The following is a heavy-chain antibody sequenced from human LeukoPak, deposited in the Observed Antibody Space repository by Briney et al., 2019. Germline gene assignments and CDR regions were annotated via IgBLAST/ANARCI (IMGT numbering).Heavy chain of an antibody. CDR3: ARPNITSYYDSRGYDAFDV. Sequence: GESLKISYKGSGXRFNAYWIAWVRQMPGKGLERMGIIYPDDSDTRYSPSFQGQVTISADKSVRTAYLQWSSLKASDTGMYYCARPNITSYYDSRGYDAFDVWGQGTMVTVSS. D-gene: IGHD3-22*01. V-gene: IGHV5-51*01. CDR1: GXRFNAYW. J-gene: IGHJ3*01. CDR2: IYPDDSDT.